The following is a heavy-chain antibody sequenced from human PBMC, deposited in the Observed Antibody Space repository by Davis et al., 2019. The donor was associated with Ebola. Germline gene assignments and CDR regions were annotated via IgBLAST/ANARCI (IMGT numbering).Heavy chain of an antibody. Sequence: ASVKVSCKASGYTFTRNYMYWVRQARGQGLEWMGWINTNTGKPMYAKGFTGRSVFSLDTSVSTAYLQINSLKTEDTAVYYCASLPDIWGQGTMVTVSS. CDR1: GYTFTRNY. J-gene: IGHJ3*02. CDR3: ASLPDI. CDR2: INTNTGKP. V-gene: IGHV7-4-1*02.